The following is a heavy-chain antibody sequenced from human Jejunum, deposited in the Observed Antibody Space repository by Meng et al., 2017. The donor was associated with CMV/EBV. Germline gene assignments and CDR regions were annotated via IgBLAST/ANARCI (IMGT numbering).Heavy chain of an antibody. CDR1: SSYA. V-gene: IGHV3-30*02. D-gene: IGHD3-3*01. Sequence: SSYAMHWVRQAPGKGLEWVAFIRYDGSNQYYVDSVKGRFTTSRDNAKNSLYLQMDSLRAEDTAVYYCARHTIFGVGRYYYYGMDVWGQGTKVTVSS. CDR3: ARHTIFGVGRYYYYGMDV. J-gene: IGHJ6*02. CDR2: IRYDGSNQ.